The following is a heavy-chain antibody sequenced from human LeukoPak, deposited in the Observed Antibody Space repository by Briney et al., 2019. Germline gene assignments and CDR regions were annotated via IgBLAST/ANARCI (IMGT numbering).Heavy chain of an antibody. Sequence: SVKVSCKASGGTFSSYAISWVRQAPAQGLEWVGGIIPIFGTANYAQKFQGRVTITADESTSTAYMELSSLRSEDTAVYYCARDPVAPVVPAAKAFDIWGQGTMVTVSS. V-gene: IGHV1-69*01. J-gene: IGHJ3*02. D-gene: IGHD2-2*01. CDR3: ARDPVAPVVPAAKAFDI. CDR2: IIPIFGTA. CDR1: GGTFSSYA.